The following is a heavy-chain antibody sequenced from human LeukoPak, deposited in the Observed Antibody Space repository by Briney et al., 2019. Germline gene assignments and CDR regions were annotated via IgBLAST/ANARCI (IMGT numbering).Heavy chain of an antibody. D-gene: IGHD5-12*01. V-gene: IGHV4-59*01. CDR2: IYGSGST. CDR3: ARRDGGYSPFDY. CDR1: GGSISSYY. J-gene: IGHJ4*02. Sequence: PSETLSLTCTVSGGSISSYYWSWIRQPPGKGLEWIGHIYGSGSTNYNPSLKSRVTLSVDTSNNQFSLKLSSVTAADTAVYYCARRDGGYSPFDYWGQGTLVTVSS.